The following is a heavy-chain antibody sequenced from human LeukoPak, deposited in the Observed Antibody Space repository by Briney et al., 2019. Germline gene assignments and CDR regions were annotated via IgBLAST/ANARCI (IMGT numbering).Heavy chain of an antibody. CDR2: INPSGGST. CDR3: ARGYSSSWYPGYYYYYGMDV. Sequence: ASVKVSCKASGYTFTSYYMHWVRQAPGQGLEWMGIINPSGGSTSYAQKFQGRVTMTRDTSTSTVYMELSSLRSEDTAVYYCARGYSSSWYPGYYYYYGMDVWGQGTTVTASS. J-gene: IGHJ6*02. V-gene: IGHV1-46*01. CDR1: GYTFTSYY. D-gene: IGHD6-13*01.